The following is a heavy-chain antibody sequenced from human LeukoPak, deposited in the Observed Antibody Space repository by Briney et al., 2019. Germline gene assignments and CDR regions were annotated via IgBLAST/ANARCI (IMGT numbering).Heavy chain of an antibody. CDR1: GGSISSYY. D-gene: IGHD6-19*01. CDR3: ARLSTTSGWYSWFDP. Sequence: PSETLSLTCTVSGGSISSYYWSWTRQPPGKGLECIGYIYYTGSTTYNPSLKSRVTISVDSSKNQFSLRLSSVTAADTAVYYCARLSTTSGWYSWFDPWGQGTLVTVSS. J-gene: IGHJ5*02. CDR2: IYYTGST. V-gene: IGHV4-59*08.